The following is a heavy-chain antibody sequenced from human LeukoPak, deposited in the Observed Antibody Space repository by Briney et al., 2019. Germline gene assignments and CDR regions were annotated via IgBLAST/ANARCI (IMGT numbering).Heavy chain of an antibody. CDR1: GFTFSSYS. CDR3: ARGPSLYYYDSSGYPFYFDY. D-gene: IGHD3-22*01. J-gene: IGHJ4*02. V-gene: IGHV3-21*01. CDR2: ISSGSSYI. Sequence: GGSLRLSCAASGFTFSSYSMNWVRQAPGKGLEWVSSISSGSSYIYYADSVKGRFTISRDNAKISLYLQMNSLRAEDTAVYYCARGPSLYYYDSSGYPFYFDYWGQRTLVTVSS.